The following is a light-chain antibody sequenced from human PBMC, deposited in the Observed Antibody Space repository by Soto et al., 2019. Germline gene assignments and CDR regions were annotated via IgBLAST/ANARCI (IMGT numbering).Light chain of an antibody. CDR1: QSISSW. V-gene: IGKV1-5*03. CDR3: QQYYSFPYT. J-gene: IGKJ2*01. Sequence: DSQMTQSPSTLSASVGDRVTITCRASQSISSWLAWYQQKPGKAPKLLIYKASTLESGVPSRFSGSGSGTEFPLTISSLQPDDFATYYCQQYYSFPYTFGQGTKLEIK. CDR2: KAS.